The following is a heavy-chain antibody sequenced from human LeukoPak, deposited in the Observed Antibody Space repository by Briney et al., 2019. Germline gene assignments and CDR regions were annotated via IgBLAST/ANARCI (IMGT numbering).Heavy chain of an antibody. CDR3: ARAPYYDSSGYDY. V-gene: IGHV3-11*01. Sequence: GGSLRLSCAASGFTFSDYYMSWIRQAPGKGLEWVSYICSSGTTIYYADSVKGRFTISRDNAKNSLYLQMNSLRAEDTAVYYCARAPYYDSSGYDYWGQGTLVTVSS. CDR2: ICSSGTTI. D-gene: IGHD3-22*01. CDR1: GFTFSDYY. J-gene: IGHJ4*02.